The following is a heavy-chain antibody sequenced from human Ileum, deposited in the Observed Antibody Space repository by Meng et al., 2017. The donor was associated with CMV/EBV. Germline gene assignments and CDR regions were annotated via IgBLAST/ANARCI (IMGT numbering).Heavy chain of an antibody. J-gene: IGHJ5*01. CDR1: GFNFDFYE. V-gene: IGHV3-48*03. Sequence: GESLKISCMTSGFNFDFYEMTWVRQAPGKGLEWISSISSGGKTQYYADSVRGRCTVSRDNAKNSLFLEMTSLRADDSAVYYCGRDRDINAWGRGTMVTVSS. CDR3: GRDRDINA. CDR2: ISSGGKTQ.